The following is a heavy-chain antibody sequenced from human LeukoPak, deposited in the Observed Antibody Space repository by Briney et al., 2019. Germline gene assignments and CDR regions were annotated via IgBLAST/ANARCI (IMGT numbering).Heavy chain of an antibody. CDR2: IYYSGST. CDR1: GGSISSSSYY. V-gene: IGHV4-39*01. CDR3: ARHKRPGIAVAGTVPSGDY. J-gene: IGHJ4*02. D-gene: IGHD6-19*01. Sequence: SETLSLTCTVSGGSISSSSYYWGWIRQPPGKGLEWIGSIYYSGSTYYNPSLKSRVTISVDTSKNQFSLKLSSVTAADTAVYYCARHKRPGIAVAGTVPSGDYWGQGTLVTVSS.